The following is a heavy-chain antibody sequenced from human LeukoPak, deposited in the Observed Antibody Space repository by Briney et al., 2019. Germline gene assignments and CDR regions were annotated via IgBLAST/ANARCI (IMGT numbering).Heavy chain of an antibody. CDR3: ARERCSSTSCYNNWFDP. CDR1: GYSISSGYY. CDR2: IYHSGST. J-gene: IGHJ5*02. Sequence: SETLSLTCTVSGYSISSGYYWGWIRQPPGKGLEWIGSIYHSGSTYYNPSLKSRVSISVDTSKNQFSLKLSSVTAADTAVYYCARERCSSTSCYNNWFDPWGQGTLVTVSS. D-gene: IGHD2-2*02. V-gene: IGHV4-38-2*02.